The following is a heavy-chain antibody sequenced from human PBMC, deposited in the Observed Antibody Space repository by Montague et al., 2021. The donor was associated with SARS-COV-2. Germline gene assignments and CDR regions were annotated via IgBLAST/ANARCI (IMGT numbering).Heavy chain of an antibody. J-gene: IGHJ6*02. CDR2: IQTSGTS. V-gene: IGHV4-61*09. Sequence: TLSLTCTVSGDSMTSGSYFWTWTRQPAGKGLEWIGHIQTSGTSNYNPSLRGRITLSTDTSRNQFSLELRSVTAADTAVYFCARDRPESWRISPGLAGLFATVVHSASGMDVWGQGTTVTVS. CDR3: ARDRPESWRISPGLAGLFATVVHSASGMDV. D-gene: IGHD2-8*01. CDR1: GDSMTSGSYF.